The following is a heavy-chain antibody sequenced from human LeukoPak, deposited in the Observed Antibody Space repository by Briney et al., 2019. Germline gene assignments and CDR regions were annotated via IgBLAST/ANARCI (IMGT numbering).Heavy chain of an antibody. Sequence: GGSLRLSCAASGFTVSSNYMSWVRQAPGKGLEWVSVIYTGGDTYYADSVKGRFTVSRDYSKNTLYLQMNGLRSEDTAVYYCVRETCSSASCFSPKYYYYYMDVWGKGTTVTVSS. V-gene: IGHV3-53*05. CDR3: VRETCSSASCFSPKYYYYYMDV. J-gene: IGHJ6*03. CDR1: GFTVSSNY. D-gene: IGHD2-2*01. CDR2: IYTGGDT.